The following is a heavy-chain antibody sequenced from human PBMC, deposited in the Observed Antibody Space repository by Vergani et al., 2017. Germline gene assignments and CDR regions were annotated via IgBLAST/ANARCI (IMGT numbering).Heavy chain of an antibody. CDR2: IRGSGGST. J-gene: IGHJ4*02. D-gene: IGHD3-10*01. V-gene: IGHV3-23*01. Sequence: EVQLLESGGGLVQPGGSLRLSCAASGFTFSSYAMSWVRQAPGKGLEWVSAIRGSGGSTYYADSVKGRFTISRDNSKNTLYLQMNSLRAEDTAVYYCAKARTPYYYGSGRYLGKKDFDYWGQGTLVTVSS. CDR1: GFTFSSYA. CDR3: AKARTPYYYGSGRYLGKKDFDY.